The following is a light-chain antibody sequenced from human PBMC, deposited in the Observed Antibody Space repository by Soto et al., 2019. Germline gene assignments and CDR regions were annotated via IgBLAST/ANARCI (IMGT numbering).Light chain of an antibody. CDR2: DVS. CDR1: NIGAKS. J-gene: IGLJ1*01. CDR3: CSYAVTFYV. Sequence: SYELTQSPSVSVAPGQTATVTCGGRNIGAKSVHWYQQKPGQAPVLVVYDVSERPSGVPDRFSGSKSGNTASLTISGLQAEDEADYYCCSYAVTFYVFGTGTKVTVL. V-gene: IGLV3-21*02.